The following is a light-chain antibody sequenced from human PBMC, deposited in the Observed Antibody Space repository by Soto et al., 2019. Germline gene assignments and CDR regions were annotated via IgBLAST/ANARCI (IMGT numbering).Light chain of an antibody. CDR2: QDS. CDR3: QAWDSSTACVV. CDR1: KLGDKY. Sequence: SSELTQPPSVSVSPGQTASITCSGDKLGDKYACWYQQKPGQSPVLVIYQDSKRPSGIPERFSGSSSGNTASLTISGTQAMDEADYYCQAWDSSTACVVFGGGTKVTVL. V-gene: IGLV3-1*01. J-gene: IGLJ2*01.